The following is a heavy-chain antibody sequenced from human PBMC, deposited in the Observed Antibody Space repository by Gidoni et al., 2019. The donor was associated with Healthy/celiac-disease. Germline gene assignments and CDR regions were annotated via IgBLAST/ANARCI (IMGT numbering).Heavy chain of an antibody. J-gene: IGHJ6*02. Sequence: QVQLQQWGAGLLKPSETLSLTCAVYGGSFSGYYWSWIRQPPGKGPEWIGEINHSGSTNYNPSLKSRVTISVDTSKNQFSLKLSSVTAADTAVYYCARGPARKQWLVLGYYYGMDVWGQGTTVTVSS. V-gene: IGHV4-34*01. CDR1: GGSFSGYY. CDR2: INHSGST. D-gene: IGHD6-19*01. CDR3: ARGPARKQWLVLGYYYGMDV.